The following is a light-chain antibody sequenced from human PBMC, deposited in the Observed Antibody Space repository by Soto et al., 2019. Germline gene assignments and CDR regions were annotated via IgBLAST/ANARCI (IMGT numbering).Light chain of an antibody. J-gene: IGKJ1*01. CDR3: QQYYDTVT. CDR2: WAS. Sequence: DIVMTQSPDSLAVSLGERATINCKSSQSVVFSSNKQSYLAWYQQKPGQPPKLLIYWASTRKFGVTERFSGSASVTDITITISSLQAEDVAVYCCQQYYDTVTFGQGTRVEL. CDR1: QSVVFSSNKQSY. V-gene: IGKV4-1*01.